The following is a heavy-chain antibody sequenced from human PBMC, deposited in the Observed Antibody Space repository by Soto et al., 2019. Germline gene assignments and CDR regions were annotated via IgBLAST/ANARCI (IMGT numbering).Heavy chain of an antibody. D-gene: IGHD2-15*01. V-gene: IGHV3-23*01. Sequence: PGGSLRLSCAASGFTFSSYAMSWVRQAPGKGLEWVSAISGSGGSTYYADSVKGRFTISRDNSKNTLYLQMNSLRAEDTAVYYCAKTSDVVVVAATHFFDYWGQGTLVTVSS. CDR1: GFTFSSYA. J-gene: IGHJ4*02. CDR2: ISGSGGST. CDR3: AKTSDVVVVAATHFFDY.